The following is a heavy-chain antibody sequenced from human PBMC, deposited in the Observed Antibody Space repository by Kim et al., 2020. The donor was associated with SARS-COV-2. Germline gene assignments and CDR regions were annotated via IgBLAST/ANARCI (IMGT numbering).Heavy chain of an antibody. D-gene: IGHD6-13*01. Sequence: GGSLRLSCAASGFTFSNYAMNWVRQAPGKGLEWVSSISNNDARTYYADSVKGRFTISRDNSKRTLSLQMNSLRAEDTALYYCATSGAAADWGQGTLVTVSS. CDR2: ISNNDART. CDR3: ATSGAAAD. J-gene: IGHJ4*02. V-gene: IGHV3-23*01. CDR1: GFTFSNYA.